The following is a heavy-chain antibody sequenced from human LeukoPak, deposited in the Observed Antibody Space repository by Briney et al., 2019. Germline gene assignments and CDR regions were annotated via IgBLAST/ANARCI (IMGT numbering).Heavy chain of an antibody. J-gene: IGHJ3*02. Sequence: SQTLSLTCAVSGGSISSGGYSWSWIRQPPGKGLEWIGYIYHSGSTYYNPSLKSRVTISVDRSKSQFSLKLSSVTAADTAVYYCARQTAGRAFDIWGQGTMVTVSS. V-gene: IGHV4-30-2*01. CDR1: GGSISSGGYS. CDR2: IYHSGST. CDR3: ARQTAGRAFDI. D-gene: IGHD6-19*01.